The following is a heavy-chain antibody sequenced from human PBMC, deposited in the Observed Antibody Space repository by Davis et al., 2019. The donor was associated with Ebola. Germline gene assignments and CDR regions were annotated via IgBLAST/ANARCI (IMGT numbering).Heavy chain of an antibody. CDR1: GGSFSGYY. Sequence: MPSETLSLTCAVYGGSFSGYYWSWIRQPPGKGLEWIGEINHSGSTNYNPSLKSRVTISVDTSKNQFSLKLSSVTAADTAVYYCARTTKTSVSDSGLGFNYFDVWGQGGLVTVSS. CDR2: INHSGST. V-gene: IGHV4-34*01. J-gene: IGHJ5*02. CDR3: ARTTKTSVSDSGLGFNYFDV. D-gene: IGHD1-26*01.